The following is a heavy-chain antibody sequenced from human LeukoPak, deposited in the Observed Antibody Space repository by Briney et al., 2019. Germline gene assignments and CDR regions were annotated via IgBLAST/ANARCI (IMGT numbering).Heavy chain of an antibody. CDR1: GGSISSSSYY. V-gene: IGHV4-39*01. D-gene: IGHD6-13*01. J-gene: IGHJ4*02. CDR2: IYYSGST. CDR3: ARLSGYSSSWYKYYFDY. Sequence: PSETLSLTCTVSGGSISSSSYYWGWIRQPPGKGLELIGSIYYSGSTYYNPSLKSRVTISVDTSKNQFSLKLSSVTAADTAVYYCARLSGYSSSWYKYYFDYWGQGTLVTVSS.